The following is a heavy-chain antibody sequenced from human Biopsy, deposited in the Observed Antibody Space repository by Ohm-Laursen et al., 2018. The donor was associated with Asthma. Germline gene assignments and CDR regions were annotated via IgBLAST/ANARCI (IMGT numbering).Heavy chain of an antibody. V-gene: IGHV1-3*01. CDR1: GYTFINYA. D-gene: IGHD2-2*01. J-gene: IGHJ4*02. Sequence: ASVKVSCKASGYTFINYAIHWVRQAPGQRLEWMGWINAGNGNTKYSQKFQGRVTITRDTSASTAYMDLSSLRSEDTAVYYCARDGTDMNEAMPKDYWGQGTLVTVSS. CDR2: INAGNGNT. CDR3: ARDGTDMNEAMPKDY.